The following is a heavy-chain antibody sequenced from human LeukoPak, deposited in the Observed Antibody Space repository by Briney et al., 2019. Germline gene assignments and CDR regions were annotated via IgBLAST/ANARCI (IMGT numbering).Heavy chain of an antibody. Sequence: SETLSLTCTVSGGSISSYYWSWIRQPPGKGLEWIGYIYDSGSTNYNPSLKSRVTISVDTSKNQFSLKLSSVTAADTAVYYCARIYNDTSGNHNQAFDMWGQGTMVTVSS. CDR1: GGSISSYY. D-gene: IGHD3-22*01. CDR3: ARIYNDTSGNHNQAFDM. J-gene: IGHJ3*02. V-gene: IGHV4-59*01. CDR2: IYDSGST.